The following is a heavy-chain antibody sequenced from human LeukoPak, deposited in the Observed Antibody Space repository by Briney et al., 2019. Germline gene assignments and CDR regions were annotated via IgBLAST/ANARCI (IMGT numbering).Heavy chain of an antibody. CDR2: IYYSGTT. D-gene: IGHD5-12*01. CDR3: ARAGGYSGYASN. Sequence: SETLSLTCAVYGGSFSGYYWSWIRQHPGKGLEWIGYIYYSGTTYYNPSLKSRVTISLDTSKNKFSLNLTSVSVADTAVYYCARAGGYSGYASNWGQGTLVTVSS. V-gene: IGHV4-34*11. CDR1: GGSFSGYY. J-gene: IGHJ4*02.